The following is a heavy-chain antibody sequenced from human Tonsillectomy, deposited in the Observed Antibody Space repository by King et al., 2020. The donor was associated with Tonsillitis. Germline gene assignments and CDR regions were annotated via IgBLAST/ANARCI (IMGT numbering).Heavy chain of an antibody. J-gene: IGHJ6*01. Sequence: VQLVESGGRVVRPGGSLRLSCAASGFSLDDHGMSWVRQVPGKGLEWVSGINWNGELRGYADSVKGRFTISRDNARNSLYLEMNSLRGEDTALYYCAREHSSGSYHSRQGMEVWGQGTADSVSS. CDR3: AREHSSGSYHSRQGMEV. D-gene: IGHD3-10*01. CDR2: INWNGELR. V-gene: IGHV3-20*04. CDR1: GFSLDDHG.